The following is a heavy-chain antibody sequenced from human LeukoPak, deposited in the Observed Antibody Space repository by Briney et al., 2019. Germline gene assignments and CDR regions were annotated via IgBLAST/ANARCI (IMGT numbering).Heavy chain of an antibody. CDR1: GYSISSGYY. Sequence: SETLSLTCAVSGYSISSGYYWGWIRQPPGKGLEWIGSIYHSGSTHYNPSLKSRVTISVDTSKNQFSLKLSSVTAADTAVYYCARRQGYYYYMDVWGKGTTVTVSS. J-gene: IGHJ6*03. CDR2: IYHSGST. V-gene: IGHV4-38-2*01. CDR3: ARRQGYYYYMDV.